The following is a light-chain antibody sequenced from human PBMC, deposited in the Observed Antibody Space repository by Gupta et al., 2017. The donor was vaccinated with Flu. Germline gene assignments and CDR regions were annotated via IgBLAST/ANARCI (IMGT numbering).Light chain of an antibody. CDR3: TSYTSISTLDVV. V-gene: IGLV2-14*01. CDR1: SSDIGDYNY. CDR2: EVN. J-gene: IGLJ2*01. Sequence: QSALTQPASVSGSPGQSITISCTGASSDIGDYNYVSWFQQYPGKAPKLIIYEVNNRPSGVSDRFSGSKSANTASLTISGLRAEDEADYYCTSYTSISTLDVVFGGGTKLTVL.